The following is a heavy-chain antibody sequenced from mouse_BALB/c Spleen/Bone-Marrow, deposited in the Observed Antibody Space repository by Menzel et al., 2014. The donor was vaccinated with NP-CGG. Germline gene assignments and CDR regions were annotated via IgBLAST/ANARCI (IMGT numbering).Heavy chain of an antibody. V-gene: IGHV1-69*02. D-gene: IGHD3-1*01. CDR2: IDPSDSYI. J-gene: IGHJ2*01. CDR1: GYTFTSFY. Sequence: QVQLQQSGAEFAKPGASVRLSCKASGYTFTSFYIHWVKQRPGQDLEWIGEIDPSDSYINYNQKLKGKATLTVDKSSSTAYMQLSSLTSEDSALYYCARWGYLDYWGQGTTLTVSS. CDR3: ARWGYLDY.